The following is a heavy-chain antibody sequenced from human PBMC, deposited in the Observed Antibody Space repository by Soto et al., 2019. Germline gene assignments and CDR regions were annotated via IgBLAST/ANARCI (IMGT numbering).Heavy chain of an antibody. CDR2: IYSGGST. CDR3: ARGYSGYDPGNDAFDI. CDR1: GFTVSSNY. V-gene: IGHV3-66*01. Sequence: GGSLRLSCAASGFTVSSNYMSWVRQAPGKGLEWVSVIYSGGSTYYADSVKGRFTISRDNSKNTLYLQMNSLRAEDTAVYYCARGYSGYDPGNDAFDIWGQGTMVTVSS. D-gene: IGHD5-12*01. J-gene: IGHJ3*02.